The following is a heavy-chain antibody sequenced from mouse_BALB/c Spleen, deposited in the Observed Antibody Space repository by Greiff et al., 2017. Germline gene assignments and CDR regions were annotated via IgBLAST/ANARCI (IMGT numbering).Heavy chain of an antibody. CDR3: ARWITYYYAMDY. J-gene: IGHJ4*01. CDR2: ISSGSSTI. V-gene: IGHV5-17*02. Sequence: EVQRVESGGGLVQPGGSRKLSCAASGFTFSSFGMHWVRQAPEKGLEWVAYISSGSSTIYYADTVKGRFTISRDNPKNTLFLQMTSRRSEDTAMYYCARWITYYYAMDYWGQGTSVTVSS. CDR1: GFTFSSFG. D-gene: IGHD2-4*01.